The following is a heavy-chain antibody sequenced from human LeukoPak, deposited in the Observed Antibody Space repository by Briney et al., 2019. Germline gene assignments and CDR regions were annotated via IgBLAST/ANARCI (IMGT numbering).Heavy chain of an antibody. Sequence: PSETLSLTCTVSHYDINSVYYWGWIRQPPGKGLEWIGSIYHSGSTYYNASLKSRVTISMDTSRNKFSLNLNSVTAADTAVYYCARAGGYYGSGSFLDYWGQGLLVTVSS. CDR2: IYHSGST. CDR3: ARAGGYYGSGSFLDY. CDR1: HYDINSVYY. V-gene: IGHV4-38-2*02. J-gene: IGHJ4*02. D-gene: IGHD3-10*01.